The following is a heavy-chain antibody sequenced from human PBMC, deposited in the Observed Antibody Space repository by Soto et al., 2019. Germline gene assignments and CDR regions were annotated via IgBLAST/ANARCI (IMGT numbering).Heavy chain of an antibody. V-gene: IGHV3-11*01. CDR1: GFSFSDYY. D-gene: IGHD2-15*01. CDR2: TSSSGSTT. Sequence: QVQLLESGGGLVKPGGSLRLSCAASGFSFSDYYMSWIRQAPGQGLEWVSYTSSSGSTTYYADSEKGRFTVSRDNAQDSLWLQVNSLRAYDTAVYYCAGYGYCSCDACSYGVAVWGQRTTVTVSS. CDR3: AGYGYCSCDACSYGVAV. J-gene: IGHJ6*02.